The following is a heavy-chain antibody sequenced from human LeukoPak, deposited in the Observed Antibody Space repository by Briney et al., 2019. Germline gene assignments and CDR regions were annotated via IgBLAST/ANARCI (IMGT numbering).Heavy chain of an antibody. CDR1: GYTFNSYG. CDR3: ARGVRLVSYYYYYMDV. D-gene: IGHD1-1*01. CDR2: ISAYNGNT. Sequence: ASVKVSCKASGYTFNSYGISWVRQAPRQGLEWMGWISAYNGNTNYAQKLQGRVTMTTDTSTSTAYMELRSLRSDDTAVYYCARGVRLVSYYYYYMDVWGKGTTVTVSS. J-gene: IGHJ6*03. V-gene: IGHV1-18*01.